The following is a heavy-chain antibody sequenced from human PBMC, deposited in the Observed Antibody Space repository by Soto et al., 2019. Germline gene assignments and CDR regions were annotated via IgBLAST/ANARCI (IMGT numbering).Heavy chain of an antibody. D-gene: IGHD6-19*01. V-gene: IGHV3-23*01. CDR3: AKTANGWFSAFDI. CDR2: CSGSGGTT. J-gene: IGHJ3*02. Sequence: EVQLLESGGGLVQPGGSLRLSCAASGFTFSSYAMSWVRQAPGKGLEWVSACSGSGGTTYYADSVKGRFTFSRDNSRNPRNLQMNSLRAEDTAVYFCAKTANGWFSAFDIWGQGTMVTVSS. CDR1: GFTFSSYA.